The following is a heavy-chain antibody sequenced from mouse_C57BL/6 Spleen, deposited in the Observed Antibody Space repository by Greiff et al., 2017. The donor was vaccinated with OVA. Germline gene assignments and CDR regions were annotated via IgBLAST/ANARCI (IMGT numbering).Heavy chain of an antibody. V-gene: IGHV3-6*01. CDR2: ISYDGSN. CDR3: ARDRERGGRSD. CDR1: GYSITSGYY. J-gene: IGHJ2*01. D-gene: IGHD1-1*01. Sequence: DVKLVESGPGLVKPSQSLSLTCSVTGYSITSGYYWNWIRQFPGNKLEWMGYISYDGSNNYNPSLKNPISITRDTSKNQFFLKLNSVTTEDTATYYCARDRERGGRSDWGQGTTLTVSS.